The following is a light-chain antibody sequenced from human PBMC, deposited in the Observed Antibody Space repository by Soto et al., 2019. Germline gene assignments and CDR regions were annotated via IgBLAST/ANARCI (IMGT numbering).Light chain of an antibody. CDR2: DAS. CDR3: QQYNSYPLT. J-gene: IGKJ4*01. Sequence: DIQMTQSPSILSASVGDRVTITCRASQSISSWLAWYQQKPGKAPKLLIYDASSLESGVPSNFIGSGSGTEFTLTISSLQPDDFATYYCQQYNSYPLTFGGGTKVDIK. CDR1: QSISSW. V-gene: IGKV1-5*01.